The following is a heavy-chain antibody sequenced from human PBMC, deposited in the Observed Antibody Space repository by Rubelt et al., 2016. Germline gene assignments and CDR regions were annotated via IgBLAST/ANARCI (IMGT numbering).Heavy chain of an antibody. CDR1: GFPFRNYW. D-gene: IGHD3-3*01. Sequence: VQLVESGGGVVQPGGSLRLSCTASGFPFRNYWMHWVRQDSGKGLVWVSRISSDGSTTSYADSVKGRFTISRDNAKNTLFLQMDSLRAEDTAVYYCASRRWSLWGQGTLVTVSS. CDR3: ASRRWSL. J-gene: IGHJ4*02. V-gene: IGHV3-74*01. CDR2: ISSDGSTT.